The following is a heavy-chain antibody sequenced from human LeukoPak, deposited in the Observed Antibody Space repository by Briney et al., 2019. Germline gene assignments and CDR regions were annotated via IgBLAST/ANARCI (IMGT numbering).Heavy chain of an antibody. J-gene: IGHJ4*02. CDR2: ISSSSSYI. CDR3: ARISTTGTDY. D-gene: IGHD1-1*01. Sequence: PGGSLRLSCAASGFTFSSYSKNWVRQAPGKGLEWVSSISSSSSYIYYADSVKGRFTISRDNAKNSLYLQMNSLRAEDTAVYYCARISTTGTDYWGQGTLVTVSS. CDR1: GFTFSSYS. V-gene: IGHV3-21*01.